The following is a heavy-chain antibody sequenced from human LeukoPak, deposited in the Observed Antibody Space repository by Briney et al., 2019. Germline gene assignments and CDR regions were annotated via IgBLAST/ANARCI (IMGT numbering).Heavy chain of an antibody. CDR2: ISTSSSYI. CDR1: GFTFSSFG. J-gene: IGHJ4*02. CDR3: AKGYSSGWYRSEPSTFDY. V-gene: IGHV3-21*01. Sequence: GGSLRLSCAASGFTFSSFGMNWVRQAPGKGLEWVSFISTSSSYIYYADSVKGRFTISRDNAKNSLYLQMNSLRAEDTAVYYCAKGYSSGWYRSEPSTFDYWGQGTLVTVSS. D-gene: IGHD6-19*01.